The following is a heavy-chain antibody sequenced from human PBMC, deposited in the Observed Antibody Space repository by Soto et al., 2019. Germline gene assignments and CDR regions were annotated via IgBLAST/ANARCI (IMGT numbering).Heavy chain of an antibody. CDR3: ARGLGSLPGGMDV. Sequence: KTSETLSLTCAVYGGSFSGYYWRWIRQPPGKGLEWIGEVDHSGSTNQNPSLKSRVTISLETSKNQFSLKLSSVTAADTGVYYCARGLGSLPGGMDVWGQGTTVTVSS. CDR1: GGSFSGYY. V-gene: IGHV4-34*01. J-gene: IGHJ6*02. CDR2: VDHSGST.